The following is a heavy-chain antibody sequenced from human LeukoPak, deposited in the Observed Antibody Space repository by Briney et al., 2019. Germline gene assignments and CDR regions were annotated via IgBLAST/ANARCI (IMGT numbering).Heavy chain of an antibody. J-gene: IGHJ4*02. Sequence: ASVKVSCKASGYTFTSYGISWVRQAPGQGLEWMGWISAYNGNTNYAQKLQGRVTMTTDTSTSTAYMELRSLRSDDTAVYYCARGPPTTVTTYYFDYWGQGTLVTVSS. CDR3: ARGPPTTVTTYYFDY. D-gene: IGHD4-17*01. V-gene: IGHV1-18*01. CDR1: GYTFTSYG. CDR2: ISAYNGNT.